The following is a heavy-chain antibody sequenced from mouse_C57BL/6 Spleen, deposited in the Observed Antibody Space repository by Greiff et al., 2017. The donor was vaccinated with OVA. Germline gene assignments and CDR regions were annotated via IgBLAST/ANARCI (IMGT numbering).Heavy chain of an antibody. J-gene: IGHJ2*01. CDR2: INPNNGGT. D-gene: IGHD1-1*01. Sequence: SGPELVKPGASVKMSCKASGYTFTDYNMHWVKQSPGKSLEWIGYINPNNGGTSYNQKFKGKATLTVNKSSSTAYMELRSLTSEDSAVYYCARITTVVATDYFDYWGQGTTLTVSS. V-gene: IGHV1-22*01. CDR3: ARITTVVATDYFDY. CDR1: GYTFTDYN.